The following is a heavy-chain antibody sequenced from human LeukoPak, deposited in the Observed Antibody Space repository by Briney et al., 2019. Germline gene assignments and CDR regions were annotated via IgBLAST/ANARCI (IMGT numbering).Heavy chain of an antibody. J-gene: IGHJ4*02. D-gene: IGHD5-12*01. V-gene: IGHV1-18*04. CDR3: ARVCSVNSGYDCQDY. CDR1: GYTFTGYY. Sequence: ASVKVSCKASGYTFTGYYMHWVRQAPGQGLEWMGWIRDYNGNTKYAQKFQGRVTMTTDTSTSTAYMELRSLRSDDTAVYYCARVCSVNSGYDCQDYWGQGTLVTVSS. CDR2: IRDYNGNT.